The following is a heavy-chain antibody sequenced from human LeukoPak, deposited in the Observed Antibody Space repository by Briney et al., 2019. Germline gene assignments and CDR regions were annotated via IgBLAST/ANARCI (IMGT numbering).Heavy chain of an antibody. CDR3: ARSMYYDFWSGYPKAEFYFDY. D-gene: IGHD3-3*01. V-gene: IGHV4-4*07. J-gene: IGHJ4*02. CDR2: IYTSGST. Sequence: SETLSLTCTVSGGSISSYYWSWIRQPAGKGLEWIGRIYTSGSTSYNPSLKSRVTMSVDTSKNQFSLKLSSVTAADTAVYYCARSMYYDFWSGYPKAEFYFDYWGQGTLVTVSS. CDR1: GGSISSYY.